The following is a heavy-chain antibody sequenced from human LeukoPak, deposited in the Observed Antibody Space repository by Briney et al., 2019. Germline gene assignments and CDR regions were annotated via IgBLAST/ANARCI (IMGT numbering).Heavy chain of an antibody. CDR3: ARHQPYCSGGSCYSYYSDY. Sequence: SETLSLTCAVYGGSFSGYYWSWIRQPPGKGLEWIGEINHSGSTNYNPSLKSRVTISVDTSKNQFSLKLSSVTAADTAVYYCARHQPYCSGGSCYSYYSDYWGQGTLVTVSS. D-gene: IGHD2-15*01. CDR1: GGSFSGYY. CDR2: INHSGST. J-gene: IGHJ4*02. V-gene: IGHV4-34*01.